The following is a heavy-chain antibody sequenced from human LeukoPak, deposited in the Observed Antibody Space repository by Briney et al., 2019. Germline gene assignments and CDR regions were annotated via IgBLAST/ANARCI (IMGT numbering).Heavy chain of an antibody. Sequence: GGSLRLSCAASGFTFSSYWMHWVRQAPGKGLVWVSRINSDGSSTSYADSVKGRFTISRDNARNSLYLQMNSLRAEDTAVYYCARDHGGWYGRRSNYYMDVWGKGTTVTVSS. D-gene: IGHD6-19*01. J-gene: IGHJ6*03. V-gene: IGHV3-74*01. CDR2: INSDGSST. CDR3: ARDHGGWYGRRSNYYMDV. CDR1: GFTFSSYW.